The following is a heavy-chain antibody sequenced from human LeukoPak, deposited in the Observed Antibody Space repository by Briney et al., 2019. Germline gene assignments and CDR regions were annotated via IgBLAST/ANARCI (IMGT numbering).Heavy chain of an antibody. D-gene: IGHD5-18*01. CDR1: GFTFSSYA. CDR2: ISYDGSNK. V-gene: IGHV3-30*04. Sequence: GGSLRLSCAASGFTFSSYAMHWVRQAPGKGLEWVAVISYDGSNKYYADSVKGRFTISRDNAKNSLYLQMNSLRAEDTAVYYCARVYTAMVTAIDYWGQGTLVTVSS. J-gene: IGHJ4*02. CDR3: ARVYTAMVTAIDY.